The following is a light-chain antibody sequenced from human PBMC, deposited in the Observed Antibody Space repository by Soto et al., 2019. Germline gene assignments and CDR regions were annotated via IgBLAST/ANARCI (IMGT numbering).Light chain of an antibody. J-gene: IGKJ4*01. CDR1: QSIGRF. CDR3: QQSYSIPVT. V-gene: IGKV1-39*01. CDR2: VAS. Sequence: DVQMTQSPSSLSASVGDRVTITCRASQSIGRFLNWFQQKPGRAPNLLIFVASTLQSGVPSRFSGSGSGTDFTLTISSLHPEDFANYYCQQSYSIPVTFGGGTKVEIK.